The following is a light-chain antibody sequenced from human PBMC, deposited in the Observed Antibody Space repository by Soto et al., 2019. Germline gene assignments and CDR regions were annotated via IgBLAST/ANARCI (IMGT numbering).Light chain of an antibody. CDR1: QSVSSTY. J-gene: IGKJ1*01. Sequence: EIVLTQSPGTVSLSPGERATLSCRASQSVSSTYSAWYQQKPGQAPRLLIYAASSRATGIPDRFSGSGSGTEFPLPISRLEAEDSAVYYCQQYTTSPEWTFGQGTKVEIK. CDR3: QQYTTSPEWT. V-gene: IGKV3-20*01. CDR2: AAS.